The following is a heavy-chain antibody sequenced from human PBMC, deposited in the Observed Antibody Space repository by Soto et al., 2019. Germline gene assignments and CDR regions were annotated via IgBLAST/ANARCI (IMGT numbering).Heavy chain of an antibody. J-gene: IGHJ6*04. V-gene: IGHV5-51*01. CDR3: ARVALLFFLKYPDYYDMDV. Sequence: GESLKISCTGSGYSFTSYWIGWVRQMPGKGLEWMGIIYPGDSDTRYSPSFQGQVTISADKSISTAYLQWSSLKASDTAMYYCARVALLFFLKYPDYYDMDVWCKGTTVTVSS. CDR1: GYSFTSYW. CDR2: IYPGDSDT. D-gene: IGHD3-3*01.